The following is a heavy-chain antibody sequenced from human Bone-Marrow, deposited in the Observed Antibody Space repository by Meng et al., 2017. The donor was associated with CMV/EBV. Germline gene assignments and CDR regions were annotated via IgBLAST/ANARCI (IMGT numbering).Heavy chain of an antibody. J-gene: IGHJ5*02. Sequence: SETLSLTCAVYGGSFSGYYWSWIRQPPGKGLEWIGEINHSGSTNYNPSLKSRVTISVDTSKNQFSLKLSSVTPEDTAVYYCARSPPSSWGYLNWFDPWGQGTLVTVSS. CDR2: INHSGST. CDR3: ARSPPSSWGYLNWFDP. CDR1: GGSFSGYY. V-gene: IGHV4-34*01. D-gene: IGHD2-15*01.